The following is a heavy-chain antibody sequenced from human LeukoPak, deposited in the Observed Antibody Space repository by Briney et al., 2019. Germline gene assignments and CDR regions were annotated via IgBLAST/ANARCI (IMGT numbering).Heavy chain of an antibody. CDR3: AGPMVRGAIGEN. V-gene: IGHV4-59*01. CDR1: GSSISSYY. D-gene: IGHD3-10*01. Sequence: SETLSLTCTVSGSSISSYYWSWIRQPPGKGLEWIGYIYYSGSTNYNPSLKSRVTISVDTSKNQFSLKLSSVTAADTAVYYCAGPMVRGAIGENWGQGTLVTVSS. CDR2: IYYSGST. J-gene: IGHJ4*02.